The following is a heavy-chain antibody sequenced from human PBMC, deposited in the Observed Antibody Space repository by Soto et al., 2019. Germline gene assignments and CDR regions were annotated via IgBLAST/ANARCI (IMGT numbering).Heavy chain of an antibody. CDR1: GYTFTGYY. D-gene: IGHD3-3*01. CDR2: INPNSGGT. Sequence: ASVKVSCKASGYTFTGYYMHCVRQAPGQGLEWMGWINPNSGGTNYAQKFQGWVTMTRDTSISTAYMELSRLRSDDTAVYYCARGGYYYPHVYFDYWGQGTLVTVSS. J-gene: IGHJ4*02. CDR3: ARGGYYYPHVYFDY. V-gene: IGHV1-2*04.